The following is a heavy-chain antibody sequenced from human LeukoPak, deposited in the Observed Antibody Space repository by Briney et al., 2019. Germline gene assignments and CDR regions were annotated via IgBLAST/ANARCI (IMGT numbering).Heavy chain of an antibody. CDR3: AREGYDFWSGNYYYYYMDV. J-gene: IGHJ6*03. CDR2: IIPIFGTA. V-gene: IGHV1-69*13. D-gene: IGHD3-3*01. Sequence: ASVKVSCKASGGTFSSYAISWVRQAPGQGLEWMGGIIPIFGTANYAQKFQGRVTITADESTSTAYMELSSLRSEDTAVYYCAREGYDFWSGNYYYYYMDVWGKGTTVTVSS. CDR1: GGTFSSYA.